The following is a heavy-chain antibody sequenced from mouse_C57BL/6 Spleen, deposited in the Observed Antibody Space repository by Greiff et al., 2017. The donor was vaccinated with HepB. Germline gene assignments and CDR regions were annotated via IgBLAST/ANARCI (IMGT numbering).Heavy chain of an antibody. J-gene: IGHJ2*01. Sequence: EVQVVVSGGGLVKPGGSLKLSCAASGFTFSSYAMSWVRQTPEKRLEWVATISDGGSYTYYPDNVKGRFTISRDNAKNNLYLQMSHLKSEDTAMYYCARNLRGGYYFDYWGQGTTLTVSS. V-gene: IGHV5-4*01. CDR3: ARNLRGGYYFDY. D-gene: IGHD1-1*01. CDR1: GFTFSSYA. CDR2: ISDGGSYT.